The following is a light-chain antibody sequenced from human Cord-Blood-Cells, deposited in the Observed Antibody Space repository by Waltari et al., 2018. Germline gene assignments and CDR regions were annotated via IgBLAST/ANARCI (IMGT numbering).Light chain of an antibody. J-gene: IGKJ2*01. V-gene: IGKV2-30*01. CDR1: QSLVCSDGNTY. Sequence: DVVMTQSPLSLPVTLGQPASISCRSSQSLVCSDGNTYLNWFQQRPGQSPRRLIYKVSNRDSGVPDRFSGSGSGTDFTLKISRVEAEDVGVYYCMXGTHWPPMYTFGQGTKLEIK. CDR2: KVS. CDR3: MXGTHWPPMYT.